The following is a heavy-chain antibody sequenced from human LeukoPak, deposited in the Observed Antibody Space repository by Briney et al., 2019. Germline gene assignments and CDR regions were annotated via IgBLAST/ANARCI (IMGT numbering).Heavy chain of an antibody. CDR2: INHSGTT. J-gene: IGHJ4*02. Sequence: SETLSLTCAVYNGSFSDYYWTWIRQPPGKGLEWIGEINHSGTTNYNPSLKSRVTVSLDTPKNQFSLKLSSVTAADTAVFYCARDSDGAVDYWGQGTLVTVSS. CDR3: ARDSDGAVDY. D-gene: IGHD5-18*01. CDR1: NGSFSDYY. V-gene: IGHV4-34*01.